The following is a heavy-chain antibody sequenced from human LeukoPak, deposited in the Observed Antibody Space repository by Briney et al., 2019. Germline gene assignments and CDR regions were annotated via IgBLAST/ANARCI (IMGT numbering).Heavy chain of an antibody. CDR2: IYYSGST. D-gene: IGHD3-3*01. V-gene: IGHV4-59*01. CDR3: ARTYDFWSGYYFDY. J-gene: IGHJ4*02. Sequence: PSETLSLTCTVSGGSISSYYWSWIRQPPGKGLEWIGYIYYSGSTNYNPSLKSRVNISVDTSKNQFSLKLSSVTAADTAVYYCARTYDFWSGYYFDYWGQGTLVTVSS. CDR1: GGSISSYY.